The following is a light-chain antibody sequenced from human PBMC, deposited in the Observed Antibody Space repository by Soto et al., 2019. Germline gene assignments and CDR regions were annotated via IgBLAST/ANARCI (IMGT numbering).Light chain of an antibody. Sequence: DIVLTQSPDSLAVSLGERVTINCKSSQSVLYRSNNENYLAWYQHKPGQPPKALISWASIRESGVPDRFRGSGSGTDFTHTITSLQHEDVAIYYCQQYYTGLAIPFGGGTKVEIK. CDR1: QSVLYRSNNENY. CDR2: WAS. CDR3: QQYYTGLAIP. V-gene: IGKV4-1*01. J-gene: IGKJ4*01.